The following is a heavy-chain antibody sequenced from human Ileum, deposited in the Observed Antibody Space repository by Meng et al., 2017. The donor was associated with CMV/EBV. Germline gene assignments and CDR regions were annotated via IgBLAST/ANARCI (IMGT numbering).Heavy chain of an antibody. CDR1: GGSVNNYY. J-gene: IGHJ4*02. CDR3: ARGPGASTREGFDY. Sequence: QVQRQESGPGLVKPSEPLSLTCTVSGGSVNNYYWSWIRQSAGKGLEWIGRFYSSDTYNYHPSLDSRVTMSLDTSKNQFSLNLRSVTAADTATYYCARGPGASTREGFDYWGLGTLVTVSS. D-gene: IGHD1-26*01. V-gene: IGHV4-4*07. CDR2: FYSSDTY.